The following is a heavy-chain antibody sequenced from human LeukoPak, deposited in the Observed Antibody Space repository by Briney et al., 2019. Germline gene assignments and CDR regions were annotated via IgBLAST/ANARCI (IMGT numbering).Heavy chain of an antibody. CDR1: GXTFTGXY. Sequence: VKVSCKASGXTFTGXYMHWVRQAPGQGLEWMGWINPNSGGTNYAQKFQGRVTMTRDTSTSTVYMELSSLRSEDTAVYYCARERGGTVEFDYWGQGTLVTVSS. CDR2: INPNSGGT. V-gene: IGHV1-2*02. CDR3: ARERGGTVEFDY. J-gene: IGHJ4*02. D-gene: IGHD3-10*01.